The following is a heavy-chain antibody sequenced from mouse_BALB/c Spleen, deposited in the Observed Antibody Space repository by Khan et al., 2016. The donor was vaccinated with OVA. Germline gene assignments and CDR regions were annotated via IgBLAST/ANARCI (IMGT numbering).Heavy chain of an antibody. J-gene: IGHJ1*01. CDR1: GYTFTNYG. CDR3: ARSNSYWDFDV. Sequence: QIQLVQSGPELKKPGETVKISCKASGYTFTNYGMNWVKQAPGKGLKWMGWINTYTGEPTYADDFKGRSAFSLETSASTAYLQIKNLKNEDTATYFCARSNSYWDFDVGGAGTTVTVSS. V-gene: IGHV9-3-1*01. CDR2: INTYTGEP. D-gene: IGHD4-1*02.